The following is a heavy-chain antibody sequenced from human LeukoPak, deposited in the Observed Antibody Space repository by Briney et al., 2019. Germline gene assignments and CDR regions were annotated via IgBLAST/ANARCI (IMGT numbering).Heavy chain of an antibody. CDR1: GFTFSTYA. CDR2: IFPSGGEI. CDR3: ATYRQVLLPFES. V-gene: IGHV3-23*01. J-gene: IGHJ4*02. D-gene: IGHD2-8*02. Sequence: GGPLRLSCAASGFTFSTYAKIWVRQPPGKGLEWVSSIFPSGGEIHYADSVRGRFTISRDNSKSTLSLQMNSLRAEDTAIYYCATYRQVLLPFESWGQGTLVTVSS.